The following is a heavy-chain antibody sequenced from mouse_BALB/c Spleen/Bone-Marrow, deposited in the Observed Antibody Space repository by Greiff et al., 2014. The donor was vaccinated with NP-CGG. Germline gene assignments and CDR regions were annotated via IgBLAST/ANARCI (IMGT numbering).Heavy chain of an antibody. J-gene: IGHJ4*01. V-gene: IGHV6-6*01. CDR3: TRRGYRAMDY. CDR2: ISSKVNNHAT. D-gene: IGHD2-2*01. CDR1: GFTFSDAW. Sequence: LQQSGGGLVQPGGSVKLSCAASGFTFSDAWMDWVRQSPEKGLEWVGEISSKVNNHATYYAETVKGRSTISRDESKSSVYLQMNSLRAEDSGIYYCTRRGYRAMDYWGQGASVTVSS.